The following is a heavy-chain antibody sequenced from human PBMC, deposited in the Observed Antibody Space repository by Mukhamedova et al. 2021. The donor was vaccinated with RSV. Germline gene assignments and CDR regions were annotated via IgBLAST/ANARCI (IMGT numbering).Heavy chain of an antibody. D-gene: IGHD3-10*01. V-gene: IGHV3-74*01. CDR2: IDSDGSTT. CDR1: SSYW. J-gene: IGHJ5*02. CDR3: VRGRGWFDP. Sequence: SSYWMHLVRQAPGKGLVWVSRIDSDGSTTSYADSVKGRFTISRDNAKNTLYLQMNSLRVEDTAVYYCVRGRGWFDPWGQGTLVTV.